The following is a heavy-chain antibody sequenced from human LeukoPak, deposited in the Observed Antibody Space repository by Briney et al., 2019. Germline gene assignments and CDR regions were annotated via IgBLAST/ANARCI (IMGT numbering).Heavy chain of an antibody. J-gene: IGHJ5*02. V-gene: IGHV3-23*01. CDR2: VSGSGGST. CDR3: AKGGSRARNWFDP. CDR1: GFTFSSYG. Sequence: PGGSLRLSCAASGFTFSSYGMSWVRQAPGKGLEWVSAVSGSGGSTYYADSVKGRFTISRDNSKNTLYLQMNSLRAEDTAVYYCAKGGSRARNWFDPWGQGTLVTVSS. D-gene: IGHD1-26*01.